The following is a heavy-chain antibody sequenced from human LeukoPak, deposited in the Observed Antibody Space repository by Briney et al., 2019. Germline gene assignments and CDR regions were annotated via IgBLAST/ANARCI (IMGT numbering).Heavy chain of an antibody. CDR1: GGSISSGSYY. CDR2: IYTSGST. D-gene: IGHD2-2*01. V-gene: IGHV4-61*02. J-gene: IGHJ6*03. CDR3: ARHRPSYCSSTSCYAYYYYYMDV. Sequence: PSETLSLTCTVSGGSISSGSYYWSWIRQPAGKGLEWIGRIYTSGSTNYNPSLKSRVTISVDTSKNQFSLKLSSVTAADTAVYYCARHRPSYCSSTSCYAYYYYYMDVWGKGTTVTISS.